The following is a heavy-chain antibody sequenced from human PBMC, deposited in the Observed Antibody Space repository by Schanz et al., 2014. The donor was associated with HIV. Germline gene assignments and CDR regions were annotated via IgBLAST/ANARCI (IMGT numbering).Heavy chain of an antibody. Sequence: QVQLVQSGTEVKKPGSSVKVSCKPSGGTFRSFAISWVRQAPGQGLEWMGGIIPLFGTTNYAQKFQGRVTITADESTSTAYMELSSLKSEDTAMYYCATGPGLVGAIDYWGQGTLVIVSS. V-gene: IGHV1-69*01. CDR2: IIPLFGTT. CDR1: GGTFRSFA. CDR3: ATGPGLVGAIDY. D-gene: IGHD1-26*01. J-gene: IGHJ4*02.